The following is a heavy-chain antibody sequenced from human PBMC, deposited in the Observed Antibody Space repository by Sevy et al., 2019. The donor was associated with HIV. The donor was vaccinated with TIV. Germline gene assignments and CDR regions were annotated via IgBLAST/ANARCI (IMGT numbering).Heavy chain of an antibody. Sequence: SETLSLTCTVSGDSISSGNHWWSWIRQPAGKGLEWIGRIYTSGRTIYNPVLRSRVTMSVDTSTNQFSLNLNSVTAADTAVYYCARDGIRGDYYHGMDVWGQGTTVTVSS. V-gene: IGHV4-61*02. CDR1: GDSISSGNHW. CDR2: IYTSGRT. CDR3: ARDGIRGDYYHGMDV. J-gene: IGHJ6*02. D-gene: IGHD1-26*01.